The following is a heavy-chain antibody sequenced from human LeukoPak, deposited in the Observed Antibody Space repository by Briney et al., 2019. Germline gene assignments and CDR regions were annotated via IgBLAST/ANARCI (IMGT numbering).Heavy chain of an antibody. CDR3: ARDLSYSSSRGYFDY. CDR2: IYSGGST. Sequence: GGSLRLSCAASGFTVSSNYMSWVRQAPGKRLEWLSVIYSGGSTYCADSVKGRFTIARDNSKNTLYLQMNSLRAEDTAVYYCARDLSYSSSRGYFDYRGQGTLVTVSS. V-gene: IGHV3-66*02. CDR1: GFTVSSNY. J-gene: IGHJ4*02. D-gene: IGHD6-13*01.